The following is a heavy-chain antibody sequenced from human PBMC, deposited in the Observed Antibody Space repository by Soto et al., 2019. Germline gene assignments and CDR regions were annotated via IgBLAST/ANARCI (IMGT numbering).Heavy chain of an antibody. Sequence: GASVKVSCKASGGTFSSYAISWVRQAPGQGLEWMGGIIPIFGTANYAQKFQGRVTITADESTSTAYMELSSLRSEDTAVYYCARGLVPHKASPFDPWGQGTLVTVYS. CDR3: ARGLVPHKASPFDP. J-gene: IGHJ5*02. D-gene: IGHD2-2*01. V-gene: IGHV1-69*13. CDR1: GGTFSSYA. CDR2: IIPIFGTA.